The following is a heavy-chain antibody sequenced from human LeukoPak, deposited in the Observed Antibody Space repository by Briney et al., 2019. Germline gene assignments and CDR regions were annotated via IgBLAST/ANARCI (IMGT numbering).Heavy chain of an antibody. CDR3: AKAFASGSYDASYI. J-gene: IGHJ3*02. CDR2: ISGRDGST. CDR1: GFTFSSYA. V-gene: IGHV3-23*01. Sequence: QPGRSLRLSCAASGFTFSSYAMNWVRQAPGKGLEWVSGISGRDGSTYYADSVRGRFTISRDSSKNTLYLQMHSTRAEDTAVYYCAKAFASGSYDASYIWGQGTLVTVS. D-gene: IGHD3-10*01.